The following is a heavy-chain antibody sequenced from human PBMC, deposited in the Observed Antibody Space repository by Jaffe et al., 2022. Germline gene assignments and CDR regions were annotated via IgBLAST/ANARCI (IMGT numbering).Heavy chain of an antibody. V-gene: IGHV3-66*02. J-gene: IGHJ3*02. CDR1: GFTVSSNY. Sequence: EVQLVESGGGLVQPGGSLRLSCAASGFTVSSNYMSWVRQAPGKGLEWVSVIYSGGSTYYADSVKGRFTISRDNSKNTLYLQMNSLRAEDTAVYYCARRLDENGLHDAFDIWGQGTMVTVSS. D-gene: IGHD1-1*01. CDR3: ARRLDENGLHDAFDI. CDR2: IYSGGST.